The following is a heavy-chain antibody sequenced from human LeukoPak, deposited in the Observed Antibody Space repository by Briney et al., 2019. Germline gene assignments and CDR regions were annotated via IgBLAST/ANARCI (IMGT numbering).Heavy chain of an antibody. CDR3: ATDRDNSDWQKRFDS. D-gene: IGHD2-21*02. CDR2: INQDAREI. J-gene: IGHJ4*02. Sequence: GGSLRLSCAAAGFTLSRYWMKWYRQPPGKGLAWVGNINQDAREINYVDSVRGRFTISRDNAKNSLHLQMNSLRAEDTAVYYCATDRDNSDWQKRFDSWGQGTLVTVSS. V-gene: IGHV3-7*01. CDR1: GFTLSRYW.